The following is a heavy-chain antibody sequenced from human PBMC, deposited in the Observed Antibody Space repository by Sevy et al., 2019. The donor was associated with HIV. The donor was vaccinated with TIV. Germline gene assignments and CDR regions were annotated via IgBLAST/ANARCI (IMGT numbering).Heavy chain of an antibody. V-gene: IGHV5-51*01. CDR2: IYPGDSDT. CDR3: ARCLRFGELFRNAASDI. Sequence: GESLKISCKGSGYSFTSYWIGWVRQMPGKGLEWMGIIYPGDSDTRYSPSFQGQVTISADKSISTAYLQWSSLKASDTAMYYCARCLRFGELFRNAASDIWGQGTMVTVSS. J-gene: IGHJ3*02. D-gene: IGHD3-10*01. CDR1: GYSFTSYW.